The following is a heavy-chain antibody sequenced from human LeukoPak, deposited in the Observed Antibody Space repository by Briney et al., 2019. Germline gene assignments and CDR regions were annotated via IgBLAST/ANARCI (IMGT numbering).Heavy chain of an antibody. J-gene: IGHJ3*02. CDR2: IYYSGST. V-gene: IGHV4-30-4*01. CDR1: GGSISSGDYY. Sequence: PSETLSLTCTVSGGSISSGDYYWSWIRQPPGKGLEWIGYIYYSGSTYYNPSLKSRVTISVDTSKNQFSLKLSSVTAADTAVYYCARYRDSGGRLAFDIWGQGTMVTVSS. D-gene: IGHD2-15*01. CDR3: ARYRDSGGRLAFDI.